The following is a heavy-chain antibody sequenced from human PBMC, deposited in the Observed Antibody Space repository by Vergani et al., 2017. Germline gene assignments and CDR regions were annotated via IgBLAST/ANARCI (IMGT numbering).Heavy chain of an antibody. J-gene: IGHJ6*02. CDR3: ARVLGDTAMPDGYYYGMDV. V-gene: IGHV3-66*01. D-gene: IGHD5-18*01. CDR2: IYSGGST. Sequence: EVQLVESGGGLVQPGGSLRLSCAASGFTVSSNYMSWVRQAPGKGLEWVSVIYSGGSTYYADSVKGRFTISRDNSKNTLYLQMNSLRAEDTAVYYCARVLGDTAMPDGYYYGMDVWGQGTTVTVSS. CDR1: GFTVSSNY.